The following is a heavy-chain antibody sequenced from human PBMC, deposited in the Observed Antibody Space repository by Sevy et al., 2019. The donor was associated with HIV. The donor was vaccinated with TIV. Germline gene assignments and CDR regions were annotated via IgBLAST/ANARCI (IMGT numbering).Heavy chain of an antibody. CDR3: ARVDDILTNYCDY. Sequence: SETLSLTCAVSGYSISSGYYWGWIRQPPGKGLEWIGSIYHSGSTYYNPSLKSRVTISVDTSKTQFSLKLSSVTAADTAVYYCARVDDILTNYCDYWGQGTLVTVSS. J-gene: IGHJ4*02. D-gene: IGHD3-9*01. CDR2: IYHSGST. V-gene: IGHV4-38-2*01. CDR1: GYSISSGYY.